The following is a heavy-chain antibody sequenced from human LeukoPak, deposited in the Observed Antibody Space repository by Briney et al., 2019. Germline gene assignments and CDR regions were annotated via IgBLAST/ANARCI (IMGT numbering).Heavy chain of an antibody. Sequence: GGSLRLSCAASGFTFSSYEMNWVRQAPGKGLEWVSYISSSGSTIYYADSVKGRFTISRDNAKNSLYLQMNSLRAEDTAVYYCARDLGYDFWSGYYSNAFDIWGQGTMVTVSS. CDR2: ISSSGSTI. J-gene: IGHJ3*02. D-gene: IGHD3-3*01. V-gene: IGHV3-48*03. CDR1: GFTFSSYE. CDR3: ARDLGYDFWSGYYSNAFDI.